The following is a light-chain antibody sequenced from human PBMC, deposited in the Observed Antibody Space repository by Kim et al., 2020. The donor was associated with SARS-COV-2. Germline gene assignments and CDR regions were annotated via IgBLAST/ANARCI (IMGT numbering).Light chain of an antibody. CDR1: QGIKND. J-gene: IGKJ4*01. V-gene: IGKV1-17*01. CDR3: QQFNSYPLT. CDR2: GAS. Sequence: ASVGDRVTSTCRASQGIKNDLGWYQQKPGKAPKGLIFGASTLQGGVPSRFSGNGFGTEFTLTISSLQPEDFATYYCQQFNSYPLTFGGGTKVDIK.